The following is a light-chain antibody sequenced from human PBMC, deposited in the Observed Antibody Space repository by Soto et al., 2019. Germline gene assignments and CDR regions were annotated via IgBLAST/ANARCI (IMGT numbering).Light chain of an antibody. CDR2: QAS. CDR3: QQYNSYWT. Sequence: DIQMTQSPSTLSASVGDRVTITCRASQSIRSWLAWYQQKPGKAPELLIYQASSLESGVPSSFSGSGSGTEFTLTISSLQPDDFATYYCQQYNSYWTFGQGTKVEIK. CDR1: QSIRSW. J-gene: IGKJ1*01. V-gene: IGKV1-5*03.